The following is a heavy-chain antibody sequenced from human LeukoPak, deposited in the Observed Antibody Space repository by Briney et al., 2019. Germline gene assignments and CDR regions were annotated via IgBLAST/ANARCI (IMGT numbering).Heavy chain of an antibody. D-gene: IGHD3-10*01. CDR3: ARGTIGSYTY. V-gene: IGHV4-59*02. CDR2: IYYGGST. J-gene: IGHJ4*02. Sequence: SETLSLTCSVSGGSVNNYYWNWIRQPPGKGLDWIGYIYYGGSTNYNPSLKSRVTISVDTSKNQFSLKLRSVTAADTAVYYCARGTIGSYTYWGQGTLVTVSS. CDR1: GGSVNNYY.